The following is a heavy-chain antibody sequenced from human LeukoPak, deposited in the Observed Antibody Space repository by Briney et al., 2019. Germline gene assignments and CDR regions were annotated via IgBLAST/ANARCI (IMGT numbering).Heavy chain of an antibody. CDR3: VREAGYCASVCLKSNWFDP. CDR1: GFPFSNHA. J-gene: IGHJ5*02. Sequence: PGGSLRLSCAASGFPFSNHAMSWVRQPPGKGLEWVSAISNGNTYYADSARGRFTISRDDSKNMVYLQMNSLRDEDTAIYYCVREAGYCASVCLKSNWFDPWGQGTLVTVSS. V-gene: IGHV3-23*01. CDR2: ISNGNT. D-gene: IGHD2-21*02.